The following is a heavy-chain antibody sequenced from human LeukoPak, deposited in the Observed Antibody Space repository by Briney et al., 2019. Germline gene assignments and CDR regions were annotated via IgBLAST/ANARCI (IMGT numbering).Heavy chain of an antibody. J-gene: IGHJ3*02. CDR1: GFTFSSYA. V-gene: IGHV3-23*01. D-gene: IGHD3-16*01. Sequence: GGSLRLSCAASGFTFSSYAMSWVRQAPGKGLEWVSAISGSGGSTYYADSVKGRFTISRDNSRNTLYLQMNSLRAEDTAVYYCAKVRDYVWGSYAFDIWGQGTMVTVSS. CDR2: ISGSGGST. CDR3: AKVRDYVWGSYAFDI.